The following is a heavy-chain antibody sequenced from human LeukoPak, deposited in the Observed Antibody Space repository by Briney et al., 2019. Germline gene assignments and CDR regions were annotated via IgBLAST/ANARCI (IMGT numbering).Heavy chain of an antibody. CDR1: GGSISSNGHY. CDR2: INYSGST. J-gene: IGHJ4*02. D-gene: IGHD3-10*01. Sequence: SETLSLTCTVSGGSISSNGHYWSWIRQPPGKGLEWIASINYSGSTYYNPSLKSRVTISVDTSKNQFSLKLSSVTAADTAVFYCVRYVVYRSLIYYFDYWGQGTLVTVSS. V-gene: IGHV4-39*01. CDR3: VRYVVYRSLIYYFDY.